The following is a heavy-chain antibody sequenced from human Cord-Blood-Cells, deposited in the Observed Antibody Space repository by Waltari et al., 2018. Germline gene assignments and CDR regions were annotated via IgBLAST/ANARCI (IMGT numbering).Heavy chain of an antibody. V-gene: IGHV4-31*03. D-gene: IGHD3-16*02. CDR1: GGSISSGGYY. Sequence: ESGPGLVKPSQTLSLTCTVSGGSISSGGYYWSWIRQHPGKGLEWIGYIYYSGSTYYNPSLKSRVTISVDTSKNQFSLKLSSVTAADTVVYYCASSSVTFGGVIGIFDYWGQGTLVTVSS. J-gene: IGHJ4*02. CDR2: IYYSGST. CDR3: ASSSVTFGGVIGIFDY.